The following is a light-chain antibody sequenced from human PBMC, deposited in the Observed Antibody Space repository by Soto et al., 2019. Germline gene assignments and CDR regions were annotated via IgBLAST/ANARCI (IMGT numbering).Light chain of an antibody. CDR3: QLYNSNSRT. CDR1: QNVDNW. Sequence: DIQMTQSPSTLSASVGDRVTITCRASQNVDNWVAWYQQKPGKAPKFLIYDASNLESGVPSRFSGRGSGTEFTLTISSLQPDDFATYYCQLYNSNSRTFGQGTRV. CDR2: DAS. V-gene: IGKV1-5*01. J-gene: IGKJ1*01.